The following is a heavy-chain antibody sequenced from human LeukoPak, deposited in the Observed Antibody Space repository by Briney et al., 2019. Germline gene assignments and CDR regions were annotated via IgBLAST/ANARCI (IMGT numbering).Heavy chain of an antibody. D-gene: IGHD5-18*01. Sequence: SEALSLTCTVSGGSISRNYWSWIRQAPGEGLEWIGYIHYSGRANYNPSLKSRVTMSADTSRNQFSLKVNSVTATDTAVYYCASYLTIGGNSYGFDYWGQGALVTVSS. V-gene: IGHV4-59*08. J-gene: IGHJ4*02. CDR3: ASYLTIGGNSYGFDY. CDR2: IHYSGRA. CDR1: GGSISRNY.